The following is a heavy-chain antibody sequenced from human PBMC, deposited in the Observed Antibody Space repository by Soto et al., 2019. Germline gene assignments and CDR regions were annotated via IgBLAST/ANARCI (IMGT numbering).Heavy chain of an antibody. CDR3: AKDRGYYDSSGPSRIFYYFDY. V-gene: IGHV3-30*18. Sequence: QMQLVESGGGVVQLGRSLRLSCAASGFTISSYGMHWVRQAPGKGLEWVAVISYDGSNKYYADSVKGRFTISRDNSKNTLYLQMNSLRAEDTAVYYCAKDRGYYDSSGPSRIFYYFDYWGQGTLVTVSS. CDR2: ISYDGSNK. CDR1: GFTISSYG. D-gene: IGHD3-22*01. J-gene: IGHJ4*02.